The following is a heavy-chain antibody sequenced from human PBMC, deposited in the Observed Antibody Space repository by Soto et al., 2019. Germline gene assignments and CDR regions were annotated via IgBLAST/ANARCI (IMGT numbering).Heavy chain of an antibody. CDR3: ARDYDFWSGYLSGHFDY. CDR2: IGSSSSDT. CDR1: GFTFSDYF. D-gene: IGHD3-3*01. Sequence: QVQLVESGGGLVKPGGSLRLSCAASGFTFSDYFLTWIRQAPGKGLEGVAYIGSSSSDTNYADSVKGRFTISRDNAKNSLFLQMNNLRVDDTAVYYCARDYDFWSGYLSGHFDYWGQGTLVTVSS. V-gene: IGHV3-11*06. J-gene: IGHJ4*02.